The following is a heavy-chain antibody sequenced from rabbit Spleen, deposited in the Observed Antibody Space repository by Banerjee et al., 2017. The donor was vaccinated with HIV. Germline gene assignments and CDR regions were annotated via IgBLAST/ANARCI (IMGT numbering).Heavy chain of an antibody. Sequence: QEQLLESGGGLVQPEGSLTLTCTVSGFSFSSGQDMCWVRQAPGKGLELIACVDSSSGKTAYASWAKGRFTISKTSSTTVTLQMTSLTAADTATYFCARDTGSSFSSYGMDLWAQGPSSPS. V-gene: IGHV1S45*01. D-gene: IGHD8-1*01. CDR2: VDSSSGKT. CDR1: GFSFSSGQD. CDR3: ARDTGSSFSSYGMDL. J-gene: IGHJ6*01.